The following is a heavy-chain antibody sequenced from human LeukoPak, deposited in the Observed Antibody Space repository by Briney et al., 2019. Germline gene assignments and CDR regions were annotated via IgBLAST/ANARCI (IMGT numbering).Heavy chain of an antibody. D-gene: IGHD2-21*01. V-gene: IGHV3-23*01. CDR2: ISGGGDNT. CDR1: GFTVSSNY. CDR3: AKTRHCGGDCYSD. J-gene: IGHJ4*02. Sequence: GGSLRLSCAASGFTVSSNYMSWVRQAPGKGLEWVSAISGGGDNTFYADSVKGRFTISRDNSKNTPYLQMNSLRAEDTAVYYCAKTRHCGGDCYSDWGQGTLVTVSS.